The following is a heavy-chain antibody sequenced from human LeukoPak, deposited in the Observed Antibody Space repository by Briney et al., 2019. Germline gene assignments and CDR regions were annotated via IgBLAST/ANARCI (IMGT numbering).Heavy chain of an antibody. D-gene: IGHD4-17*01. J-gene: IGHJ6*02. CDR1: GFTFSSYA. Sequence: PGGSLRLSCAASGFTFSSYAMSWVRQAPGKGLEWVSAISGSGGSTYYADSVKGRFTISRDNSKNTLYLQMNSLRAEDTAVYYCAKDGGYGDYVPRLYYYGMDVWGQGTTVTVSS. CDR3: AKDGGYGDYVPRLYYYGMDV. CDR2: ISGSGGST. V-gene: IGHV3-23*01.